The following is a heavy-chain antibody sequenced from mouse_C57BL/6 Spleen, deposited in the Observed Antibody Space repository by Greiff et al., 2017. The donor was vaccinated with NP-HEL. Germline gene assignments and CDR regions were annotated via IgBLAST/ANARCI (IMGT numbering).Heavy chain of an antibody. V-gene: IGHV5-17*01. Sequence: DVQLQESGGGLVKPGGSLKLSCAASGFTFSDYGMHWVRQAPEKGLEWVAYISSGSSTIYYADTVKGRFTISRDNAKNTLFLQMTSLRSEDTAMYYCARYGYYYAMDYWGQGTSVTVSS. CDR2: ISSGSSTI. D-gene: IGHD2-2*01. CDR1: GFTFSDYG. CDR3: ARYGYYYAMDY. J-gene: IGHJ4*01.